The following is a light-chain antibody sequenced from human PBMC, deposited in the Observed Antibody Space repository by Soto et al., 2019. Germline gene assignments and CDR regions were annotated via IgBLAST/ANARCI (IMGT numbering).Light chain of an antibody. J-gene: IGKJ5*01. CDR2: AAS. CDR3: QQSYNTPPIT. Sequence: DIQLTQSPSSLSASVGDRITITRRASQSVNNYLNWYQQKPGKAPKLLIYAASSLQSGVPSRFSGSGSGTDFTLTISSLQPEDFATYYCQQSYNTPPITFGQGTRLEIK. CDR1: QSVNNY. V-gene: IGKV1-39*01.